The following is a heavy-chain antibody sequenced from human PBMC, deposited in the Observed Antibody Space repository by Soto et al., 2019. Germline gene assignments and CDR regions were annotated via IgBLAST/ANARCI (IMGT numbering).Heavy chain of an antibody. D-gene: IGHD5-12*01. CDR1: GYTFTTYG. J-gene: IGHJ4*02. V-gene: IGHV1-18*01. CDR3: AREGRGYEDY. Sequence: QVQLVQSGAEVKKPGASVKVSCKTSGYTFTTYGISWVRQAPGQGFEWMGGISANNGNTNHAQKFRGRISMTTDTSTSTAYMEVRSLRSDDTAVYYCAREGRGYEDYWGQGTLSSSPQ. CDR2: ISANNGNT.